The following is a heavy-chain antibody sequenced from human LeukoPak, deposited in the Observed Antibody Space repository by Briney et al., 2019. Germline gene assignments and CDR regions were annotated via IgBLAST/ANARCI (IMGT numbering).Heavy chain of an antibody. Sequence: ASVTVSCTVSGYTLTELSMHWVRQAPGKGLEWMGGFDPEDGETIYAQKFQGRVTMTEDTSTDTAYMELSSLRSEDTAVYYCATSGSYTYQFDYWGQGTLVTVSS. CDR3: ATSGSYTYQFDY. CDR2: FDPEDGET. J-gene: IGHJ4*02. D-gene: IGHD1-26*01. CDR1: GYTLTELS. V-gene: IGHV1-24*01.